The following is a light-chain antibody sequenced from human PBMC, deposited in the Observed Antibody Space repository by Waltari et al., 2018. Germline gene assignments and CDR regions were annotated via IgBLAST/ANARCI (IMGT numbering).Light chain of an antibody. CDR2: DVS. V-gene: IGKV1-33*01. J-gene: IGKJ2*01. CDR3: QRYDNLPTFT. CDR1: QDISSY. Sequence: DIQMTQSPSSLSASVGDRVTITCQASQDISSYLNWYLQKPGKAPKLLISDVSTLETGVPSRFSGAASGTHFTLTINSLQHEDIGTYYCQRYDNLPTFTFGPGTKLEI.